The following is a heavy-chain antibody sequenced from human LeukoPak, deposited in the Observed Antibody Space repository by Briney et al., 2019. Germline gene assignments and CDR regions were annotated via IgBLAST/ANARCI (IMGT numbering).Heavy chain of an antibody. V-gene: IGHV4-59*08. J-gene: IGHJ6*02. CDR3: ARRNYDFWSGYYNGMDV. D-gene: IGHD3-3*01. Sequence: PSETLSLTCTVSGGSISSYYWSWIRQPPGKGLEWIGYIYYSGSTNYNPSLKSRVTISVDTSKNQFSLKLSSVTAADTAVYYCARRNYDFWSGYYNGMDVWGQGTTVTVSS. CDR2: IYYSGST. CDR1: GGSISSYY.